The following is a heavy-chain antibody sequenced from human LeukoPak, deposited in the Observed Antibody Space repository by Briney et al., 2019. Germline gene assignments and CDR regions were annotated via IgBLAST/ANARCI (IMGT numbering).Heavy chain of an antibody. Sequence: GGSLRLSCATSGFTFSSYAMHWVRQATGKGLEWVSAIGTAGDTYYPGSVKGRFTISRDNAKNSLYLQMNSLRVEDTAVYYCARLGLEVGGPNWFDPWGQGTLVTVSS. CDR3: ARLGLEVGGPNWFDP. CDR1: GFTFSSYA. V-gene: IGHV3-13*01. J-gene: IGHJ5*02. CDR2: IGTAGDT. D-gene: IGHD1-1*01.